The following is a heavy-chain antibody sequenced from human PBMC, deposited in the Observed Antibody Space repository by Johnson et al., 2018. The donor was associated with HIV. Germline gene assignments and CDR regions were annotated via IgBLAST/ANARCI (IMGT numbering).Heavy chain of an antibody. D-gene: IGHD5-12*01. CDR3: AKTRPYIVATAMTDAFDI. J-gene: IGHJ3*02. CDR1: GFTFSSYG. V-gene: IGHV3-33*06. Sequence: VQLVESGGGVVQPGRSLRLSCAASGFTFSSYGMHWVRQAPGKGLEWVAVIWYDGSNKYYADSVKGRFTISRDNSKNTLYLQMNSLRAEDTAGYYCAKTRPYIVATAMTDAFDIWGQGTMVTVSS. CDR2: IWYDGSNK.